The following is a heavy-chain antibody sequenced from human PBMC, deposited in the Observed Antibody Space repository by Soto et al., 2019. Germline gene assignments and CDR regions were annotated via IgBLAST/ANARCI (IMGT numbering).Heavy chain of an antibody. CDR2: FKCKNSSETR. J-gene: IGHJ3*02. D-gene: IGHD3-22*01. Sequence: GGSLRLSCAASGFPFTETWMSCVRQAPRKGLAWLGRFKCKNSSETRGYAAPVKGRFTISRDDSKNTLYLQMNSLKTEDTAVYYCTTDGFNRIVGIWGKGTMVTVSS. CDR1: GFPFTETW. V-gene: IGHV3-15*01. CDR3: TTDGFNRIVGI.